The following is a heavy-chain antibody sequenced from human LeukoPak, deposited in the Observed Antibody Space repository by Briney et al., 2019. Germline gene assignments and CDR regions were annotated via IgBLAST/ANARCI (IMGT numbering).Heavy chain of an antibody. V-gene: IGHV4-34*01. CDR1: GGSFSGYY. Sequence: PSETLSLTCAVYGGSFSGYYWSWIRQPPGKGLEWIGEINHSGSTNYIPSLKSRVTISVDTSKNQFSLKLSSVTAADTAVYYCARRAFGQLLFDYWGQGTLVTVSS. D-gene: IGHD2-2*01. CDR3: ARRAFGQLLFDY. CDR2: INHSGST. J-gene: IGHJ4*02.